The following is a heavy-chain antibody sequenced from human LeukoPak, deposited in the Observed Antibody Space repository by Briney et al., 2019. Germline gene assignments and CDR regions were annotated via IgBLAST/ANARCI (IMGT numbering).Heavy chain of an antibody. CDR3: ARDDGYSYGYLDY. V-gene: IGHV3-21*01. J-gene: IGHJ4*02. CDR2: ISSSSSYI. D-gene: IGHD5-18*01. CDR1: GFTFSSYA. Sequence: GGSLRLSCAASGFTFSSYAMPWVRQAPGKGLEWVSSISSSSSYIYYADSVKGRFTISRDNAKNSLYLQMNSLRAEDTAVYYCARDDGYSYGYLDYWGQGTLVTVSS.